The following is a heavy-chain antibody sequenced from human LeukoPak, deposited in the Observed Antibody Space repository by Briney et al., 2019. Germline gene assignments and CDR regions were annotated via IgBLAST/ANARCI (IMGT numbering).Heavy chain of an antibody. D-gene: IGHD3-22*01. V-gene: IGHV4-39*01. CDR2: FHYSGGP. Sequence: SETLSLTCSVSGGSISSTPYYWGWNRQPPGKGLEGIGSFHYSGGPYYNPSLKSRVAISVDTSKNQFSLKVTSVTAADTAVYYCARRGQKGAYYYDSSGTNWFDPWGQGTLVTVSS. J-gene: IGHJ5*02. CDR1: GGSISSTPYY. CDR3: ARRGQKGAYYYDSSGTNWFDP.